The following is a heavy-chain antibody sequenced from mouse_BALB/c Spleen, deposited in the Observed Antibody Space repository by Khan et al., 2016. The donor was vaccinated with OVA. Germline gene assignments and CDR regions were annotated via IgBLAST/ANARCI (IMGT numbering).Heavy chain of an antibody. D-gene: IGHD1-1*02. Sequence: EVQLQESGPGLVKPSQTVSLTCTVTGISITTGNYRWSWIRHFPGNKLEWIGYLYYSGTTTYNHSLTSRTTITRDTSKNRFFLEMNSLTTEDTSTYYCARDRGGFCSYYFDYWGQGTALTVSS. CDR2: LYYSGTT. CDR3: ARDRGGFCSYYFDY. CDR1: GISITTGNYR. V-gene: IGHV3-5*02. J-gene: IGHJ2*01.